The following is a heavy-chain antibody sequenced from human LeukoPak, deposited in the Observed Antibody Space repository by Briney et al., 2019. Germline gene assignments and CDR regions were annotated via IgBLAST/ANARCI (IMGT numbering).Heavy chain of an antibody. CDR2: INPNSGGK. CDR3: ARVGTDYGSGSYCLGY. CDR1: RHTFTGYY. Sequence: ASVKVSCKASRHTFTGYYMHWVRQAPGQGLEWMGWINPNSGGKNYAQKFQGRVTMTRDTSISTAYMELSRLRSDDTAVYYCARVGTDYGSGSYCLGYWGQGTLVTVSS. D-gene: IGHD3-10*01. V-gene: IGHV1-2*02. J-gene: IGHJ4*02.